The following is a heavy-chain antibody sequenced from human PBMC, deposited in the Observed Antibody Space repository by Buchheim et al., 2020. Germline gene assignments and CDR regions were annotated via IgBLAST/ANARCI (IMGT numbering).Heavy chain of an antibody. V-gene: IGHV4-34*01. J-gene: IGHJ2*01. D-gene: IGHD5-18*01. Sequence: QVQLQQWGAGLLKPSETLSLTCAVYGGSFSGCYWSWIRQLPGKGLEWIGEINHSGSTNYNPSLKSRVTISVDTSKNQFSLKLSSVTAADTAVYYCARRRLQLWFRGEYFDLWGRGTL. CDR2: INHSGST. CDR1: GGSFSGCY. CDR3: ARRRLQLWFRGEYFDL.